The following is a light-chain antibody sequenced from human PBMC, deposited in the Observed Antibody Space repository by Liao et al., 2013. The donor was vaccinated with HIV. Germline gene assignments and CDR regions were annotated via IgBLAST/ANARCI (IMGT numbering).Light chain of an antibody. Sequence: SYVLTQPPSVSVAPGKTARITCGGNNIGSKSVHWYQQKPGQAPMLVIFYDYDRPSGIPARFSGSNSGNTATLTISRVEAADEADYYCQVWDSSTLYVFGPGTKVTVL. V-gene: IGLV3-21*01. CDR3: QVWDSSTLYV. J-gene: IGLJ1*01. CDR2: YDY. CDR1: NIGSKS.